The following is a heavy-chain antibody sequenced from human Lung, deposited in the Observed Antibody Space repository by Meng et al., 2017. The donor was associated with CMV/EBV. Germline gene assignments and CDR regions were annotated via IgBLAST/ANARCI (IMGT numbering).Heavy chain of an antibody. CDR1: GYTFSGHY. D-gene: IGHD3-16*01. Sequence: ASVKVSXKASGYTFSGHYIHWVRQAPGQGLEWRGWINPDSGGTRYSQKFQYRVTMTRDTSINTAYMELSRLRSDDTAVYYCSRGAPFFRDAFDLWGQGTMVTVSS. V-gene: IGHV1-2*02. CDR3: SRGAPFFRDAFDL. CDR2: INPDSGGT. J-gene: IGHJ3*01.